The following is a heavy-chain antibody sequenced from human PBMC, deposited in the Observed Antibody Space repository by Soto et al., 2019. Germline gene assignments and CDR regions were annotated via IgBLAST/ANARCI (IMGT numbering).Heavy chain of an antibody. CDR2: IWYDGSNK. J-gene: IGHJ4*02. V-gene: IGHV3-33*01. Sequence: GGSLRLSCAASGFTFSSYGMHWVRQAPGKGLEWVAVIWYDGSNKYYADSGKGRFTISRDNSKNTLYLQMNSLRAEDTAVYYCARETTYSYGYRGLGYWGQGTLVTVSS. CDR3: ARETTYSYGYRGLGY. D-gene: IGHD5-18*01. CDR1: GFTFSSYG.